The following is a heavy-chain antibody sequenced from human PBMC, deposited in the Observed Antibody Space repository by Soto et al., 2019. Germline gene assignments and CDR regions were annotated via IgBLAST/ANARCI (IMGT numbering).Heavy chain of an antibody. CDR3: ARPSHSNWFDP. J-gene: IGHJ5*02. V-gene: IGHV4-39*01. CDR1: GGSISSSRYY. CDR2: IYYSGST. Sequence: PSETLSLTCTVSGGSISSSRYYWGWIRQPPGKGLEWIGSIYYSGSTYYNPSLKSRVTISVDTSKNQFSLKLSSVTAADTAVYYCARPSHSNWFDPWGQGTLVTVSS.